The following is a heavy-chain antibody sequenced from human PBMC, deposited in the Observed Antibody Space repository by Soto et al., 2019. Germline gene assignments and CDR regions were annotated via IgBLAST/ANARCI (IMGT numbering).Heavy chain of an antibody. CDR2: LNGSGGST. V-gene: IGHV3-23*01. CDR3: TRGPRPSSAGTGAY. Sequence: EVRLLESGGGLVQPGGSLRLSCAASGFTFSNYAMTWVRQAPGKGLEWVSGLNGSGGSTSSADSVKGRFAISRDNSKNTLYLQMNSLRAEDTAVYYCTRGPRPSSAGTGAYWGQGTLVTVSS. J-gene: IGHJ4*02. CDR1: GFTFSNYA. D-gene: IGHD6-13*01.